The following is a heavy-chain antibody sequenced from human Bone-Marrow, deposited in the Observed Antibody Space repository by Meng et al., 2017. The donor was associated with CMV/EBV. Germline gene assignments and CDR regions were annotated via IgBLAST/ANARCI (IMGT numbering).Heavy chain of an antibody. CDR3: ARERGDWGAMASYYYYGMDV. CDR1: GGSISSSSYY. V-gene: IGHV4-39*02. CDR2: IYYSGST. D-gene: IGHD3-16*01. J-gene: IGHJ6*02. Sequence: SETLSLTCTVSGGSISSSSYYWGWIRQPPGKGLEWIGSIYYSGSTYYNPSLKSRVTISVDTSKNQFSLKLSCVTAAATAVYYRARERGDWGAMASYYYYGMDVWGQGTTVTVSS.